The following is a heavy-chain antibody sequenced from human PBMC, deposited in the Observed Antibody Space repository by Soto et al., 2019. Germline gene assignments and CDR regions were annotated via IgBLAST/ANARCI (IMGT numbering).Heavy chain of an antibody. CDR2: ISGSGGST. V-gene: IGHV3-23*01. Sequence: PGGSLRLSCAASGFTFSSYAMSWVRQAPGKGLEWVSAISGSGGSTYYADSVKGRFTISRDNSKNTLYLQMNSLKTEDTAVYYCTTEERGETAAAGAYYGMDVWGQGTTVTVSS. CDR3: TTEERGETAAAGAYYGMDV. CDR1: GFTFSSYA. J-gene: IGHJ6*02. D-gene: IGHD6-13*01.